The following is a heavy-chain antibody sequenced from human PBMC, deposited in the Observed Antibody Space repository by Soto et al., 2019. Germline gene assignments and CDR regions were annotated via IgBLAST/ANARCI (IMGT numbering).Heavy chain of an antibody. Sequence: ASVKVSCKASGYTFTSYAMHWVRQAPGQRLEWMRWINAGNGNTKYPQKFQGRVTITRDTSASTAYMELSSLRSEDTAVYYCARDTNYYDISGYFDAFDISGQGTILSLSS. CDR1: GYTFTSYA. D-gene: IGHD3-22*01. CDR3: ARDTNYYDISGYFDAFDI. CDR2: INAGNGNT. J-gene: IGHJ3*02. V-gene: IGHV1-3*01.